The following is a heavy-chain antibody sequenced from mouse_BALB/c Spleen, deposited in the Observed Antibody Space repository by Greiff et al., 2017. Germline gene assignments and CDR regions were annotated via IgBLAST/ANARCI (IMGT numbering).Heavy chain of an antibody. Sequence: EVHLVESGGGLVKPGGSLKLSCAASGFTFSSYAMSWVRQSPEKRLEWVAEISSGGSYTYYPDTVTGRFTISRDNAKNTLYLEMSSLRSEDTAMYYCARVYYDYDDAMDYWGQGTSVTVSS. CDR1: GFTFSSYA. V-gene: IGHV5-9-4*01. CDR2: ISSGGSYT. D-gene: IGHD2-4*01. CDR3: ARVYYDYDDAMDY. J-gene: IGHJ4*01.